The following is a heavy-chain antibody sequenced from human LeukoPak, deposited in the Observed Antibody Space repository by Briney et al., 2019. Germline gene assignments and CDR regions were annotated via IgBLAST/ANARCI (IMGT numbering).Heavy chain of an antibody. CDR3: AAVDTVADDSYYIDF. V-gene: IGHV4-30-2*01. D-gene: IGHD5-18*01. CDR2: VYQSGIS. CDR1: GVSISNSGHY. J-gene: IGHJ4*02. Sequence: PSQTLSLTCTVSGVSISNSGHYWSWIRQPPGQGLEWIGYVYQSGISYYRPSLKSRVTISTDRSNNQFSLKLRSVTAADTAFYYCAAVDTVADDSYYIDFWGQGTLVTVSS.